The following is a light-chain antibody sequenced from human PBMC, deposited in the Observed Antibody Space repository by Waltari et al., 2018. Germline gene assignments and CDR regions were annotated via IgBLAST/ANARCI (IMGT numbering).Light chain of an antibody. CDR3: QQSYSTPPWT. V-gene: IGKV1-39*01. CDR1: QSISSY. Sequence: DIQLTQYPSSLSASVGARVTITCRASQSISSYLHWYRQKPGKAPKILIYAASSLQSGVPSRFSGSGSGTDFTFTISSLQPEDFSTYYCQQSYSTPPWTFGQGTKVEIK. CDR2: AAS. J-gene: IGKJ1*01.